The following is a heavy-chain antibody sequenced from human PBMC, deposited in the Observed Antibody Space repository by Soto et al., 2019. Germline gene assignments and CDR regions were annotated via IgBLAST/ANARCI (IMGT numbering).Heavy chain of an antibody. J-gene: IGHJ6*02. V-gene: IGHV3-11*06. CDR2: ISSSSSYT. Sequence: GGSLGLSCAASGFTFSDYYMSWIRQAPGKGLEWVSYISSSSSYTNYADSVKGRFTISRDNAKNSLYLQMNSLRAEDTAVYYYARARDAAAGTRRYYYYGMDVWGQGTTVTVSS. CDR3: ARARDAAAGTRRYYYYGMDV. CDR1: GFTFSDYY. D-gene: IGHD6-13*01.